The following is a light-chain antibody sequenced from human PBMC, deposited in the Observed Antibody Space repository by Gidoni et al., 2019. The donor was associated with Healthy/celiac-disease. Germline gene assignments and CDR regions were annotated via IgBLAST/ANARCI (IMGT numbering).Light chain of an antibody. J-gene: IGLJ2*01. CDR2: DDS. CDR1: NIGSKS. CDR3: QVWDSSSDVV. V-gene: IGLV3-21*03. Sequence: SYVLTQPPSVSVATGKTARITCGGNNIGSKSVNWYQQKPGQAPVLVVYDDSHRPSGIPERFSGSNSGNTATLTISRVEAGDEADYYCQVWDSSSDVVFGGGTKLTVL.